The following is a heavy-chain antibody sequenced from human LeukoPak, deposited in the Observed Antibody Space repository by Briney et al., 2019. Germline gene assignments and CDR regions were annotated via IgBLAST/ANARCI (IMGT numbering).Heavy chain of an antibody. D-gene: IGHD3-9*01. CDR3: ARDYDLLTAYPRSFDH. J-gene: IGHJ4*02. Sequence: SQTLSLTCAISGDSVSSNSAAWNWIRQSPSRGLEWLGRTYYRSKWYNDYAVSVKSRITINPDTSKNQFSLQLNSVTPEDTAVYYCARDYDLLTAYPRSFDHWGQGTLVTVSS. V-gene: IGHV6-1*01. CDR2: TYYRSKWYN. CDR1: GDSVSSNSAA.